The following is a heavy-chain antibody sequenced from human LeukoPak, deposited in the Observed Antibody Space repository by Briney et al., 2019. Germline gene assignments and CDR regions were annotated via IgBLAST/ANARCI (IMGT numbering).Heavy chain of an antibody. V-gene: IGHV1-3*01. CDR1: GYTFTNYA. Sequence: ASVKVSCKASGYTFTNYAVHWVRQAPGQGPEWMGRINPGDGDTKYSQSFQDRVTFGRDTSANTAFMELSSLRSEDTAVYYCARRGVTTRDSYYYSLHVWGQGTTVTVSS. CDR2: INPGDGDT. D-gene: IGHD2-21*02. J-gene: IGHJ6*02. CDR3: ARRGVTTRDSYYYSLHV.